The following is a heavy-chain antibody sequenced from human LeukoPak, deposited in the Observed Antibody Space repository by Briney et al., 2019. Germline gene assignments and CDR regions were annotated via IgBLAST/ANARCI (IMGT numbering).Heavy chain of an antibody. D-gene: IGHD4-17*01. CDR2: IFDNGII. CDR3: ARVSLDYGDYVRNWFDP. CDR1: GGSITSGGSS. Sequence: SETLSLTCAVSGGSITSGGSSWSWIRQPPGRGLEWIGYIFDNGIIYYNPSLKSRVTISVDTSKNQFSLKLSSVTAADTAVYFCARVSLDYGDYVRNWFDPWGQGTLVTVSS. V-gene: IGHV4-30-4*07. J-gene: IGHJ5*02.